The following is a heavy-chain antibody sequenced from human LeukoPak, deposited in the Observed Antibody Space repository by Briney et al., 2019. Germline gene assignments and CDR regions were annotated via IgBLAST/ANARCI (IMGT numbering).Heavy chain of an antibody. CDR2: ISGSGGSA. Sequence: GGSLRLSCAASGFTFSSYAMSWVRQAPGKGLEWVSAISGSGGSAYYADSVKGRFTISRDNSKNTLYLQMNSLRAEDTAVYYCAKMLRHYDSSGYLLDYWGQGTLVTVSS. CDR3: AKMLRHYDSSGYLLDY. V-gene: IGHV3-23*01. J-gene: IGHJ4*02. D-gene: IGHD3-22*01. CDR1: GFTFSSYA.